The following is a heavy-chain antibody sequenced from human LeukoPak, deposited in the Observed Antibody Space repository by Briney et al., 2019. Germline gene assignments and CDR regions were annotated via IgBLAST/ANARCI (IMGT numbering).Heavy chain of an antibody. CDR3: ARDSSSFPNYFDY. J-gene: IGHJ4*02. Sequence: GGSLRLSCAASGFTFSSYEMNWVRQAPGKGLEWVSLIYSDGTTFYADSVKGRFAISTDNSKNTLYLQMSSLRAEDTAVYYCARDSSSFPNYFDYWGQGTLITVSS. V-gene: IGHV3-53*01. D-gene: IGHD3-3*02. CDR1: GFTFSSYE. CDR2: IYSDGTT.